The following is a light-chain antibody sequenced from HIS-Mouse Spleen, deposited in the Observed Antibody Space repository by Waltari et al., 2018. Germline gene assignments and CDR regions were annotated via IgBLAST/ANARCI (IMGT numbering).Light chain of an antibody. CDR3: NSRDSSGNHVV. J-gene: IGLJ2*01. CDR1: SLSSLY. V-gene: IGLV3-19*01. CDR2: GKN. Sequence: SSELTQDPAVSVALGQTVRITCQGDSLSSLYASLYQQKPGQAPVLVIYGKNNRPSGIPDRFSGSSSGNTASLTITGAQAEDEADYYCNSRDSSGNHVVFGGGTKLTVL.